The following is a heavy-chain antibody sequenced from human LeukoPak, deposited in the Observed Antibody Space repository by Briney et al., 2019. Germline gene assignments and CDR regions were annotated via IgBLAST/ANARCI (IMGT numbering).Heavy chain of an antibody. CDR2: INPNSGGT. CDR3: ARDLRRTREAVAGTSLGY. J-gene: IGHJ4*02. Sequence: SVRVSCKASGYTFTGYYMHWVRQAPGQGLEWMGWINPNSGGTNYAQKFQGWVTMTRDTSISIAYMELSRLRSDDTAVYYCARDLRRTREAVAGTSLGYWGQGTLVTVSS. CDR1: GYTFTGYY. D-gene: IGHD6-19*01. V-gene: IGHV1-2*04.